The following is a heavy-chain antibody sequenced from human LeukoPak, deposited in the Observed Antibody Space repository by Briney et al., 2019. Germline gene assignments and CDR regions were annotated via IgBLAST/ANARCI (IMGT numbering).Heavy chain of an antibody. J-gene: IGHJ5*02. D-gene: IGHD2-2*01. Sequence: ASETLSLTCTVSGGSISSYYWSWIRQPPGKGLEWIGYIYYSGSTSYNPSLKSRVTISVDTSKNQFSLKLSSVTAADTAVYYCARALVVPAAMVNWFDPWGQGTLVTVSS. CDR1: GGSISSYY. CDR2: IYYSGST. V-gene: IGHV4-59*01. CDR3: ARALVVPAAMVNWFDP.